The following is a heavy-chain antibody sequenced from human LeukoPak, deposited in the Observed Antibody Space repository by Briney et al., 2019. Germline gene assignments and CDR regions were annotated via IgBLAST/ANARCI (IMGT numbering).Heavy chain of an antibody. J-gene: IGHJ4*02. CDR3: AKSASGWYNFDY. Sequence: GGSLRLSCAASGFTFSSYSMNWVRQAPGKGLEWVSSISSSSSYIYYADSVKGRFTISRDNAKNSLYLQMKSLRAEDTAVYYCAKSASGWYNFDYWGQGSLVTVSS. CDR1: GFTFSSYS. D-gene: IGHD6-19*01. CDR2: ISSSSSYI. V-gene: IGHV3-21*04.